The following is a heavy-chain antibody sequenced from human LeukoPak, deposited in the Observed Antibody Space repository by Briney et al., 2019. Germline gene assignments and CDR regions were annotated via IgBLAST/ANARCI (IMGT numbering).Heavy chain of an antibody. J-gene: IGHJ6*03. CDR1: GYSFTSYW. CDR3: ASISRDGYNAYYYYYMDV. CDR2: IYPGDSDT. Sequence: GESLKISCKGSGYSFTSYWIGWVRQMPGKGLEWMGIIYPGDSDTRCSPSFQGEVTISADKSISTAYLQWSSLKASDTAMYYCASISRDGYNAYYYYYMDVWGKGTTVTVSS. D-gene: IGHD5-24*01. V-gene: IGHV5-51*01.